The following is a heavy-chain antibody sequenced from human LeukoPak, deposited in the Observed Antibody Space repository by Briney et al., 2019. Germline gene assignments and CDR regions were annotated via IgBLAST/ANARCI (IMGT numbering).Heavy chain of an antibody. Sequence: SETLSLTCTVSGDSISTSNSYWSWIRQPPGKGLEWIGEINHSGSTNYNPSLKSRVTISVDTSKNQFSLKLSSVTAADTAVYYCARVPAGTMSDAFDIWGQGTMVTVSS. V-gene: IGHV4-39*07. D-gene: IGHD6-13*01. CDR1: GDSISTSNSY. CDR2: INHSGST. J-gene: IGHJ3*02. CDR3: ARVPAGTMSDAFDI.